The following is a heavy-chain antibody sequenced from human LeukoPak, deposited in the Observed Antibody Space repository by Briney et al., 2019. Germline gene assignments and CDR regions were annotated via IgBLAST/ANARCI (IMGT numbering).Heavy chain of an antibody. CDR2: ISSSSSTI. D-gene: IGHD1-26*01. V-gene: IGHV3-48*01. Sequence: GGSLRLSCAASGFTFSSYSMNWVRQAPGKGPEWVSYISSSSSTIYYADSVKGRFTISRDSARNTLFLQMNGLRLDDSAIYYCAKDVGGRLGPWGQGALVTVSS. CDR3: AKDVGGRLGP. J-gene: IGHJ5*02. CDR1: GFTFSSYS.